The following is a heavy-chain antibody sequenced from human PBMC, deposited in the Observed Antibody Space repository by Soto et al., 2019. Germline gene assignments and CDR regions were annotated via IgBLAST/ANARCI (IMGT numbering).Heavy chain of an antibody. CDR2: INSDGSST. CDR1: GFTFSSYW. D-gene: IGHD3-9*01. CDR3: ARVYDILTGYYYGMDV. Sequence: EVQLVESGGGLVQPGGSLRLSCAASGFTFSSYWMHWVRQAPGKGLVWVSRINSDGSSTSYADSVKGRFTISRDNAKNTLYLQMNSLRAEDTAVYYCARVYDILTGYYYGMDVWGQGTTVTVSS. J-gene: IGHJ6*02. V-gene: IGHV3-74*01.